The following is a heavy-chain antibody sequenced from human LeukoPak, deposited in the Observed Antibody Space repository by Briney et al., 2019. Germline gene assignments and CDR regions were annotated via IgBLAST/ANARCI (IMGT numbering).Heavy chain of an antibody. CDR2: ISGSGGST. CDR3: AKAIHLSTYYYDSSGYSRGFDY. Sequence: GGSLRLSCAASGFTFSSYAMSWVRQAPGKGLEWVSAISGSGGSTYYADSVKGRFTISRDNSKNTLYLQMNSLRAEDTAVYYCAKAIHLSTYYYDSSGYSRGFDYWGQGTLFTVSS. D-gene: IGHD3-22*01. V-gene: IGHV3-23*01. J-gene: IGHJ4*02. CDR1: GFTFSSYA.